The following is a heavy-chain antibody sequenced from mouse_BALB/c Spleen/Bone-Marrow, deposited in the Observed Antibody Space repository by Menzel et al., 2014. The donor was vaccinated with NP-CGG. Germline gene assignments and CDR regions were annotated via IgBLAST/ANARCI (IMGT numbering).Heavy chain of an antibody. V-gene: IGHV1S137*01. D-gene: IGHD2-14*01. Sequence: QVHVKQSGAELVRPGVSVKISCKGSGYTFTDYAMHRVKQSHAKSLEWIGVISTYYGDASYNQKFKGKATMTVDNSSRTAYMELARLTSEDSAIYYCARYRYDVFDYWGQGTTLTVSS. CDR3: ARYRYDVFDY. J-gene: IGHJ2*01. CDR2: ISTYYGDA. CDR1: GYTFTDYA.